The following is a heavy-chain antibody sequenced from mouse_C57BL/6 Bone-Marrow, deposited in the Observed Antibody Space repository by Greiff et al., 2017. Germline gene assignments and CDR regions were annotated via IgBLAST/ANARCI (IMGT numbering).Heavy chain of an antibody. V-gene: IGHV1-7*01. Sequence: VQLVESGAELAKPGASVKLSCKASGYTFTSYWMHWVKQRPGQGLEWIGYINPSSGYTKYNQKFKDKATLTADKSSSTAYMQLSSLTYEDSAVYYCARSYYYGSSHDYYAMDYWGQGTSVTVSS. J-gene: IGHJ4*01. D-gene: IGHD1-1*01. CDR1: GYTFTSYW. CDR2: INPSSGYT. CDR3: ARSYYYGSSHDYYAMDY.